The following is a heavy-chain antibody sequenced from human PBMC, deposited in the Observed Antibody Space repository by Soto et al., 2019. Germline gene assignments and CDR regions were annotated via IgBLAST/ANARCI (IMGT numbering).Heavy chain of an antibody. CDR1: GFTFSGSA. D-gene: IGHD3-22*01. J-gene: IGHJ4*02. V-gene: IGHV3-73*01. CDR3: SRLNSCDTSVPVSHDY. Sequence: PGGSLRLSCAASGFTFSGSAMHWVRQSSGQGLEWLGRIRSRGNNYATEYSASVEGIFVVSIDYSNTTVYLQVNSLKTEDTAVLXCSRLNSCDTSVPVSHDYWGQGTLVTVSS. CDR2: IRSRGNNYAT.